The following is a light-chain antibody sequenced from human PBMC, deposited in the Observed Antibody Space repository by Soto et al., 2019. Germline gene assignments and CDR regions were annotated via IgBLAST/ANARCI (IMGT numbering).Light chain of an antibody. CDR1: PSVSSW. V-gene: IGKV1-5*01. CDR2: DAS. Sequence: DIQMTQSPSTLSASVGDRVTITCRASPSVSSWLAWYQQKPGKAPKLLIFDASNLESGVPSRFSGSGSGTEFTLTISGLQPDDSATYYCQHLRTFGQGTKVDIK. CDR3: QHLRT. J-gene: IGKJ1*01.